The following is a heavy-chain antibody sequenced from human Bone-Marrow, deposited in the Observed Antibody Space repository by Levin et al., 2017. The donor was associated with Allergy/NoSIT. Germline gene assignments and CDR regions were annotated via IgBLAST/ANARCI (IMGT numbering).Heavy chain of an antibody. Sequence: GGSLRLSCKGTGYSFPNYWVAWVRQMPGKGLEWMGIIYPGDSDARYSPPFQGQVTISVDKSINTAYLQWSSLKASDSAMYYCARSFGGVRDYFDHWGQGTLVTVSS. V-gene: IGHV5-51*01. CDR3: ARSFGGVRDYFDH. CDR1: GYSFPNYW. D-gene: IGHD3-10*01. CDR2: IYPGDSDA. J-gene: IGHJ4*02.